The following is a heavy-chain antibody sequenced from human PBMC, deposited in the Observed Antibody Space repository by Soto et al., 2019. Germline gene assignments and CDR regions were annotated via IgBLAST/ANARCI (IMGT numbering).Heavy chain of an antibody. V-gene: IGHV3-74*01. D-gene: IGHD1-1*01. CDR1: GFTFSRYW. J-gene: IGHJ4*02. Sequence: GGSLRLSCGASGFTFSRYWMHWVRQAPGKGLVWVSRINSDGSSTTYADSVKGRFTMSRDNAKNTLYLQMNSLRVEDTAVYYCTRAFRYNYGEIDYWGQGTLVTVSS. CDR2: INSDGSST. CDR3: TRAFRYNYGEIDY.